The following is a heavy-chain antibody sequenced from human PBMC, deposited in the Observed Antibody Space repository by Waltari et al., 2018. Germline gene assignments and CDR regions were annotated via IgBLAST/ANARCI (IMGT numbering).Heavy chain of an antibody. Sequence: QVQLVQSGAEVKKPGSSVKVSCKASGGTFSSYAISWVRQAPGQGLEWMGRIIPIFVTANYGQKFQGRVTITADKSTSPAYMELSSLRSEDTAVYYCARLGREFNAFDIWGQGTMVTVSS. V-gene: IGHV1-69*08. CDR1: GGTFSSYA. D-gene: IGHD3-10*01. CDR3: ARLGREFNAFDI. CDR2: IIPIFVTA. J-gene: IGHJ3*02.